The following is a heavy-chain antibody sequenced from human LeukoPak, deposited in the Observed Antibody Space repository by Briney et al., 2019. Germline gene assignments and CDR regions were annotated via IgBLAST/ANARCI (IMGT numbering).Heavy chain of an antibody. Sequence: GGSLRLSCAASGFTFSSYSMNWVRQAPGKGLEWVSYISSSGSTIYYADSVKGRFTISRDNAKNSLYLQMNSLRAEDTAVYYCARDYDFWSGYLGYWGQGTLVTVSS. CDR2: ISSSGSTI. CDR1: GFTFSSYS. V-gene: IGHV3-48*04. CDR3: ARDYDFWSGYLGY. D-gene: IGHD3-3*01. J-gene: IGHJ4*02.